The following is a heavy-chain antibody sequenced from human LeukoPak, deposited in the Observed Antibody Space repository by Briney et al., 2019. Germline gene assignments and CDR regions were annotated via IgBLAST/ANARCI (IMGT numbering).Heavy chain of an antibody. V-gene: IGHV4-39*01. CDR1: GGSISSISNY. J-gene: IGHJ4*02. CDR2: VSYSGST. CDR3: ARLTPYSGSPLDDY. D-gene: IGHD1-26*01. Sequence: SETLSLTCTVSGGSISSISNYWGWIRRPPGKGLEYIGSVSYSGSTYYNPSLKSRVTMSADTSKNQFSLKLSSVTAADTAVYYCARLTPYSGSPLDDYWGQGTLVTVSS.